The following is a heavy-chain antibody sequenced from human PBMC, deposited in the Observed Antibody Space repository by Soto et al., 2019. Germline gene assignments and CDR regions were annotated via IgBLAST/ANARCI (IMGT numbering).Heavy chain of an antibody. CDR1: GLSLSNARMC. CDR3: PRIQVQAAIRVVDWIDP. D-gene: IGHD2-2*01. CDR2: IFSNDEK. Sequence: SGPTLVNPTETLTLTCTVSGLSLSNARMCVSLIRQPPGKALEWLAHIFSNDEKSYSTSLKSSLTISKDTSKSQVVLTMTNMDAGETDACYCPRIQVQAAIRVVDWIDPWGQRNLVTSPQ. V-gene: IGHV2-26*01. J-gene: IGHJ5*02.